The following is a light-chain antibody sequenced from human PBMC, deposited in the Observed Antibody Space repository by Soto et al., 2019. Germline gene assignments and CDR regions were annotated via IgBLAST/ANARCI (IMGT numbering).Light chain of an antibody. J-gene: IGLJ3*02. CDR3: GTWDSSLSAWV. CDR1: SSNIGNNY. CDR2: DNN. Sequence: QSVLTQPPSVSAALGQKVTISCSGSSSNIGNNYVSWYQQLPGTAPKLLIYDNNKRPSEIPDRFSGSKSGTSATLGITGLQTGDEADYYCGTWDSSLSAWVFGGGTKLTVL. V-gene: IGLV1-51*01.